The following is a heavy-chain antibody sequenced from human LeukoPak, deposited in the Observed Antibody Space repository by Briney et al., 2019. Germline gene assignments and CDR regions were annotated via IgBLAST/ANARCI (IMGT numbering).Heavy chain of an antibody. Sequence: ASVRVSCKASGGTFSSYAISWVRQAPGQGLEWMGRIIPIFGTANYAQKFQGRVTITTDESASTAYMELSSLRSEDTAVYYCARDGDPQLAFDYWGQGTLVTVSS. J-gene: IGHJ4*02. CDR3: ARDGDPQLAFDY. CDR2: IIPIFGTA. D-gene: IGHD7-27*01. CDR1: GGTFSSYA. V-gene: IGHV1-69*05.